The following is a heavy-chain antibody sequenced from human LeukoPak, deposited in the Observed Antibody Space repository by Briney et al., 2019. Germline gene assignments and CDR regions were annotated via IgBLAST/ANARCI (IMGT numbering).Heavy chain of an antibody. Sequence: PSGTLSLTCAVSGGSISSSNWWSWVRQPPGKGLGWIGESYHSGSTNYNPSLKSRVTISVDKSENQFSLKLSSVTAADTAVYYCARAKVLGITMIVVVSVAFDIWGQGTMVTVSS. CDR3: ARAKVLGITMIVVVSVAFDI. CDR2: SYHSGST. CDR1: GGSISSSNW. V-gene: IGHV4-4*02. J-gene: IGHJ3*02. D-gene: IGHD3-22*01.